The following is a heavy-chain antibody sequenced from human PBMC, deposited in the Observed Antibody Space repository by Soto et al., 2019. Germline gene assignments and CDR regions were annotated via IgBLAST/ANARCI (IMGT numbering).Heavy chain of an antibody. V-gene: IGHV3-64*01. D-gene: IGHD6-6*01. CDR3: ARRARPDFYYMDV. CDR1: GFTLRGYA. J-gene: IGHJ6*03. Sequence: PGGSLRLSCASSGFTLRGYAMDLVRQAPGKGLEYVSGISSNGVGTYYANSVQGRFTISRDNSKNTVYLQMGSLRPEDMAVYYCARRARPDFYYMDVWGKGTTVTVSS. CDR2: ISSNGVGT.